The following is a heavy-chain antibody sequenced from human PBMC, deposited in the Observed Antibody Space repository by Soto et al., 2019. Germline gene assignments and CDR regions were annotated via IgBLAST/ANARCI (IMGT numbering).Heavy chain of an antibody. J-gene: IGHJ5*02. CDR3: ARDGDPGYSFWSGPLGGGRFDP. CDR2: IVPLIGTA. CDR1: GGTFGNTA. Sequence: QVQLVQSGAEVKEPGSSVNVSCKTSGGTFGNTAVTWVRQVPGQGLEWIGGIVPLIGTANYAQKFRGRVMISADESTSTAYMVLSSLRSGDTAIYYCARDGDPGYSFWSGPLGGGRFDPWGQGTLVTVSS. D-gene: IGHD3-3*01. V-gene: IGHV1-69*12.